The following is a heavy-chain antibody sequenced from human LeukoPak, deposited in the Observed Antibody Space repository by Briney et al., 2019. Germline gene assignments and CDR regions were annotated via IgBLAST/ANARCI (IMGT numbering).Heavy chain of an antibody. CDR1: GGTFRSYA. CDR3: ALGPSPNGLSWCDP. CDR2: IIPILGIA. Sequence: SVNFSCKSSGGTFRSYAMSWVRQAPGHGLEWMGRIIPILGIANCAQKFQGRVTITADKSTSTAYMELSSLRSEDTAVYYCALGPSPNGLSWCDPWGEGTLVTVSS. D-gene: IGHD3-3*02. V-gene: IGHV1-69*04. J-gene: IGHJ5*02.